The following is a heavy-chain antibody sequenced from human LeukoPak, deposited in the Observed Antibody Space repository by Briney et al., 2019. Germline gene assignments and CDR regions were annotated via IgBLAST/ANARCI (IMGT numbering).Heavy chain of an antibody. D-gene: IGHD3-3*01. Sequence: GGSLRLSCAASGFTVSSNYMSWVRQAPGKGLEWVSVIYSGGSTYYADSVKGRFTISRDNSKNTLYLQMNSLRAEDTAVYYCARDTFGVVRGAVYWGQGTLVTVSS. CDR3: ARDTFGVVRGAVY. CDR1: GFTVSSNY. J-gene: IGHJ4*02. V-gene: IGHV3-53*01. CDR2: IYSGGST.